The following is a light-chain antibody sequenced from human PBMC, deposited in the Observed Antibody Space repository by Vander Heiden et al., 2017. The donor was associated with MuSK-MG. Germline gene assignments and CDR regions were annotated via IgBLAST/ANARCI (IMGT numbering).Light chain of an antibody. CDR3: NSRDSSGNHSV. V-gene: IGLV3-19*01. CDR2: TKN. Sequence: SSELTQDPAVSVALGQTVKITCQGYSLRSYDASWYHQKPGQSPVLVIYTKNNRPSGIPDRFSGSSSGNTASLTITGAQAEEEADYYCNSRDSSGNHSVFGTGTKVTVL. J-gene: IGLJ1*01. CDR1: SLRSYD.